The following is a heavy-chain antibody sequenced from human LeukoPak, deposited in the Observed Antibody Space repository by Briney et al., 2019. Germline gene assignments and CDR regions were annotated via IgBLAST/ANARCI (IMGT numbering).Heavy chain of an antibody. Sequence: PSETLSLTCAVSGVSISSSNWWSWVRQPPGKGLEWIGEIYHSGSTNYNPSLKSRVTISVDTSKNQFSLKLSSVTAADTAVYYCARAYWGSYSYFDYWGQGTLVTVSS. D-gene: IGHD1-26*01. J-gene: IGHJ4*02. CDR1: GVSISSSNW. CDR3: ARAYWGSYSYFDY. CDR2: IYHSGST. V-gene: IGHV4-4*02.